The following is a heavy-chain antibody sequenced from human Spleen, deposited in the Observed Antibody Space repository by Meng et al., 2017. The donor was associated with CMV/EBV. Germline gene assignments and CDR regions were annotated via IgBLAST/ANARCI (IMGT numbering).Heavy chain of an antibody. J-gene: IGHJ4*02. V-gene: IGHV1-46*01. CDR2: INPSGGST. D-gene: IGHD3-16*01. CDR3: ARARWGY. CDR1: GYTFTNYY. Sequence: ASVKVSCKASGYTFTNYYLHWVRQAPGQGPEWMGIINPSGGSTSYAQQFQGRVTMTSDTSTSTVYMELSSLRSEDTAVYYCARARWGYWGQGTLVTVSP.